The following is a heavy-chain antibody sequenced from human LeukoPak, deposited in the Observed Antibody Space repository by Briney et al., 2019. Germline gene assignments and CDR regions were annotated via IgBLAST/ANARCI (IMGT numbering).Heavy chain of an antibody. CDR3: ARGEYYYDSSGYSFDY. J-gene: IGHJ4*02. CDR1: GYTFTGYY. CDR2: ISPNSGGT. Sequence: ASVKVSCKASGYTFTGYYMHWVRQAPGQGLEWMGRISPNSGGTNYAQKFQGRVTMTRDTSISTAYMELSRLRSDDTAVYYCARGEYYYDSSGYSFDYWGQGTLVTVSS. V-gene: IGHV1-2*06. D-gene: IGHD3-22*01.